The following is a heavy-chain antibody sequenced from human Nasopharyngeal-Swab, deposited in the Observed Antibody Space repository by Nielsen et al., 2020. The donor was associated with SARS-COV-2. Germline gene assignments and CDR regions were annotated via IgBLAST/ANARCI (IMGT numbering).Heavy chain of an antibody. D-gene: IGHD6-19*01. CDR1: GFNFNNYW. Sequence: GVLKISCAASGFNFNNYWMSWVRQAPGKGLEWVANIKQDGSERHYLESVRGRFTISRDNAKNSVFLQMNNLRAEDTAVYYCTKDHVRGWQLDSWGQGTLVTVSS. J-gene: IGHJ4*02. CDR3: TKDHVRGWQLDS. CDR2: IKQDGSER. V-gene: IGHV3-7*03.